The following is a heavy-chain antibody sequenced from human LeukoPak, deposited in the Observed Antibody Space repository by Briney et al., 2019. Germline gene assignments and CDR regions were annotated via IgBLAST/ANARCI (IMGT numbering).Heavy chain of an antibody. CDR1: GYTFTSNY. CDR3: ARTTAWARTKFDY. V-gene: IGHV1-46*01. J-gene: IGHJ4*02. Sequence: ASVRVSCKAFGYTFTSNYMHWVRQAPGQGPEWMGVISPSGGSTTYAQKFQGRVTMTTDTSTSTAYMELRSLRSDATAVYYCARTTAWARTKFDYWGQGTLVTVSS. CDR2: ISPSGGST. D-gene: IGHD1-14*01.